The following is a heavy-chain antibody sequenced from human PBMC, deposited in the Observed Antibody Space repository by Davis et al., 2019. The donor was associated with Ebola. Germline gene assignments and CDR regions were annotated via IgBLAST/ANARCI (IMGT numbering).Heavy chain of an antibody. J-gene: IGHJ6*02. Sequence: GESLKISCAASGFTFSSYGMHWVRQAPGKGLEWVAVIWYDGSNKYYADSVKGRFTISRDNSKNTLYLQMNSLRAEDTAVYYCARDYNSGSYRSYYGMDVWGQGTTVTVSS. CDR1: GFTFSSYG. CDR2: IWYDGSNK. D-gene: IGHD3-10*01. V-gene: IGHV3-33*01. CDR3: ARDYNSGSYRSYYGMDV.